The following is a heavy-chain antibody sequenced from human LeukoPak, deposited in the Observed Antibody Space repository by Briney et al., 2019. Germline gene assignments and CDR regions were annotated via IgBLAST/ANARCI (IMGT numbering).Heavy chain of an antibody. CDR2: IKSNPDGGTV. J-gene: IGHJ4*02. V-gene: IGHV3-15*01. CDR3: TTLSYDVHY. D-gene: IGHD3-3*01. Sequence: GGSLRLSCGASGFIFRNAYMTWVRQARGKGLEWVGRIKSNPDGGTVDYGAAVKGRFTISRDDSRNVLYLQLSNVRAEDTAVYYCTTLSYDVHYWGQGTLVTVSS. CDR1: GFIFRNAY.